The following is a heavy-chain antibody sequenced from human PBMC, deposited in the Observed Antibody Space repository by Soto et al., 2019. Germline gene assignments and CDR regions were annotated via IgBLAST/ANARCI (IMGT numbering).Heavy chain of an antibody. CDR2: INPSGGST. D-gene: IGHD3-22*01. CDR1: GYTFTSYY. J-gene: IGHJ3*02. CDR3: ARARYYYSSGYSNDAFDI. V-gene: IGHV1-46*01. Sequence: ASVKVSCKASGYTFTSYYMHWVRQSPGQGLEWMGIINPSGGSTSYAQKFQGRVTMTRDTSTSTVYMELSSLRSEDTAVYYCARARYYYSSGYSNDAFDIWGQGTMVTVS.